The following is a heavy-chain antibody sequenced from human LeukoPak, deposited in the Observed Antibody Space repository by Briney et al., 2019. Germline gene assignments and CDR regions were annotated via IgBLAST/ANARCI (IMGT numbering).Heavy chain of an antibody. CDR2: MNPNSGNT. CDR3: ARAGRTRPTGCYFDY. CDR1: GYTFTSYD. J-gene: IGHJ4*02. D-gene: IGHD3-9*01. V-gene: IGHV1-8*01. Sequence: ASVKVSCKASGYTFTSYDINWVRQATGQGLEWMGWMNPNSGNTGYAQNFQGRVTMTRNTSITTAYMELSSLRPEDTAVYYCARAGRTRPTGCYFDYWGQGTLVTVSS.